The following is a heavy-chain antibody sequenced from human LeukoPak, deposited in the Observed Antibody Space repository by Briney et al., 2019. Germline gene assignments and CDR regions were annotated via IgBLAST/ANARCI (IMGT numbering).Heavy chain of an antibody. CDR2: IIHSGRT. CDR3: ARGSIGEGYYYYYYGMDV. V-gene: IGHV4-34*01. Sequence: PSETLSLTCAVYGGSFSDYNWSWIRQPPGKGLEWIGEIIHSGRTNYNASLKSRVTISEDTSMNQFSLKLRSVTAADTAVYYCARGSIGEGYYYYYYGMDVWGQGTTVTVSS. D-gene: IGHD2/OR15-2a*01. J-gene: IGHJ6*02. CDR1: GGSFSDYN.